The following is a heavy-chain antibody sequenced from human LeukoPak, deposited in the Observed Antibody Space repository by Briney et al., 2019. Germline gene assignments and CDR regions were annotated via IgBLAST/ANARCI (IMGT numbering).Heavy chain of an antibody. CDR2: INHSGST. CDR1: GGSFSGYY. Sequence: SETLSLTCAVYGGSFSGYYRSWIRQPPGKGLEWIGEINHSGSTNYNPSLKSRVTISVDTSKNQFSLKLSSVTAADTAVYYCARGLLTPIDYWGQGTLVTVSS. J-gene: IGHJ4*02. V-gene: IGHV4-34*01. CDR3: ARGLLTPIDY. D-gene: IGHD4/OR15-4a*01.